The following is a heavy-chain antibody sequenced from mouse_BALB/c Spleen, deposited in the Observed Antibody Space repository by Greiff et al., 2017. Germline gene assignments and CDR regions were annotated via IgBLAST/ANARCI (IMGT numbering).Heavy chain of an antibody. J-gene: IGHJ2*01. V-gene: IGHV5-12-1*01. CDR2: ISSGGGST. CDR3: AATHFDD. CDR1: GFAFSSYD. D-gene: IGHD1-2*01. Sequence: EVQRVESGGGLVKPGGSLKLSCAASGFAFSSYDMSWVRQTPEKRLEWVAYISSGGGSTYYPDTVKGRFTISRDNAKNTLYLQMSSLKSEDTAMYYCAATHFDDWGQGTTLTVSS.